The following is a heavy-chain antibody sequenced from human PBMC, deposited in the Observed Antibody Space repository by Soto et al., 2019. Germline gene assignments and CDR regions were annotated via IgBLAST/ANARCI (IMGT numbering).Heavy chain of an antibody. J-gene: IGHJ5*02. CDR3: ARRVGYCSSTSCDWFDP. CDR2: MNPNRGNT. Sequence: QVQLVQSGAEVKKPGASVKVSCKASGYTFTSYDINWVRQATGQGLEWMGWMNPNRGNTGYAQKFQGRVTMTRNTSISTAYMELSSLRSEDTAVYYCARRVGYCSSTSCDWFDPWGQGTLVTVSS. D-gene: IGHD2-2*01. CDR1: GYTFTSYD. V-gene: IGHV1-8*01.